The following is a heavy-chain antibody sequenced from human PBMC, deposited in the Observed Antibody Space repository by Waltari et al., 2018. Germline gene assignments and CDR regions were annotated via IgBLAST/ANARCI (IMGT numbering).Heavy chain of an antibody. CDR1: GFTFSSYS. CDR2: ISSSSSYI. D-gene: IGHD4-4*01. J-gene: IGHJ4*02. V-gene: IGHV3-21*01. Sequence: EVQLVESGGGLVKPGGSLRLSCAASGFTFSSYSMNWVRQAPGKGLVWVASISSSSSYIYYADSVKGRFTISRDNAKNSLYLQMNSLRAEDTAVYYCARDNLQADYWGQGTLVTVSS. CDR3: ARDNLQADY.